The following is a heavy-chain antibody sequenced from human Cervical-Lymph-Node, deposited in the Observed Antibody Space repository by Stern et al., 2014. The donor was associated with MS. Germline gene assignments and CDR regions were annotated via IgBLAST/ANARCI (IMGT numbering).Heavy chain of an antibody. D-gene: IGHD3-10*01. V-gene: IGHV1-69*01. J-gene: IGHJ6*02. CDR2: IIPMFGTA. CDR3: ASSVGELTPEAV. CDR1: GGTFSSYA. Sequence: VQLVQSGAEVKTPGSSVRVSCKASGGTFSSYAISWVRQAPGQVLEWMGGIIPMFGTANYAQKFQGRVTITADDSTTTAYMEVSSLRSEDTAVYYCASSVGELTPEAVWGQGTTVTVFS.